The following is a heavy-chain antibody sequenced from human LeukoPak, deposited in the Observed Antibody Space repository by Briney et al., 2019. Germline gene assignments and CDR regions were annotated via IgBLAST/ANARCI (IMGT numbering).Heavy chain of an antibody. Sequence: GGSLRLSCAASGFTFRNHWMHWVRQTPGKGLVWVSRISSDGSSTTYADSAKGRFTISRDNAKNTPYLQMNNLRAEDTAMYYCARDQRVTGRPDIDYWGQGTLVIVSS. CDR1: GFTFRNHW. CDR3: ARDQRVTGRPDIDY. V-gene: IGHV3-74*03. J-gene: IGHJ4*02. D-gene: IGHD6-6*01. CDR2: ISSDGSST.